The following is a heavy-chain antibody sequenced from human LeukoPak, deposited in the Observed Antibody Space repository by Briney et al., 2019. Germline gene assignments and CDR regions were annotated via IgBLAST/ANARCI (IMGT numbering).Heavy chain of an antibody. CDR2: ISAYNGNT. CDR1: GYTFTSYG. J-gene: IGHJ6*02. V-gene: IGHV1-18*01. CDR3: ARRPNYYDSSGPKYGMDV. Sequence: GASVKVSCKASGYTFTSYGISWVRQAPGQGREWMGWISAYNGNTNYAQKLQGRVTMTTDTSTSTAYMELRILRSDDTAVYYCARRPNYYDSSGPKYGMDVWGQGTTVTVSS. D-gene: IGHD3-22*01.